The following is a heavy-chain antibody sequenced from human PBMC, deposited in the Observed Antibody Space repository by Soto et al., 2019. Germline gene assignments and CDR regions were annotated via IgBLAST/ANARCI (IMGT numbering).Heavy chain of an antibody. V-gene: IGHV2-5*01. J-gene: IGHJ4*02. CDR3: VHRRRDSGPNGDY. D-gene: IGHD3-10*01. CDR2: IYWHNDK. CDR1: GVSFSTNGMG. Sequence: SVPTLVNPTQTLTLTCTFSGVSFSTNGMGVGWIRQPPGKALEWLSLIYWHNDKRYSPSLRNRLTVTKDDSKNQVVLTMTDMEHLDTAKYYCVHRRRDSGPNGDYWGPGILVTVSS.